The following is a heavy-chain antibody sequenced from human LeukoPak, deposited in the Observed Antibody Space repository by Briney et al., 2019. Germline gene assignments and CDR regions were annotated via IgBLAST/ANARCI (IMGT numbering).Heavy chain of an antibody. J-gene: IGHJ4*02. CDR3: AKDFDYGDCYFDY. CDR2: ISWNSGSI. V-gene: IGHV3-9*01. D-gene: IGHD4-17*01. CDR1: GFTFDDYA. Sequence: PGGSLRLSCAASGFTFDDYAMHWVRQAPGKGLEWVSGISWNSGSIGYADSVKGRFTISRDNAKNSLYLQMNSLRAEDTALYYCAKDFDYGDCYFDYWGQGTLVTVSS.